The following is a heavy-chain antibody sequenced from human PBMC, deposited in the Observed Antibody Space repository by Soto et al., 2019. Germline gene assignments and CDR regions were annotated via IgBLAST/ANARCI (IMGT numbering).Heavy chain of an antibody. D-gene: IGHD6-13*01. J-gene: IGHJ4*02. CDR2: ISGSGGNT. Sequence: EVQLLESVGGLVQPGGSLRLSCAASGFTFSNYAVTWVRQAPGNGLEWVSTISGSGGNTYYADSVKGRYTISRDNSKNTLYLQMNSLRAEDTAVYYCAKDQGSSWYEIDYWGQGTLVTVSS. V-gene: IGHV3-23*01. CDR1: GFTFSNYA. CDR3: AKDQGSSWYEIDY.